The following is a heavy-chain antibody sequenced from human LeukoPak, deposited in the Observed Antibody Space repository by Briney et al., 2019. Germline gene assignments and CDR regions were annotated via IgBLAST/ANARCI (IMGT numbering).Heavy chain of an antibody. V-gene: IGHV1-2*02. D-gene: IGHD4-17*01. J-gene: IGHJ5*02. Sequence: ASVKVSCKAYGYRFRDHYIHWVRQAPGQGLEYLGWINPNSGGTNYARKFQGRVTLTRDTSIDTAYIRLHSLTSDDTAVHYCARGYFGDYVLDTWGQGALITVSS. CDR1: GYRFRDHY. CDR3: ARGYFGDYVLDT. CDR2: INPNSGGT.